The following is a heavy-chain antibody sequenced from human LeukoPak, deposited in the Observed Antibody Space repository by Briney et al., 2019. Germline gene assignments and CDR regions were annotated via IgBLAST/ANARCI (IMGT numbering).Heavy chain of an antibody. CDR3: GRAGSSSWFRQIDY. V-gene: IGHV4-61*02. CDR2: SYATGNT. CDR1: GDSITSGRYF. J-gene: IGHJ4*02. Sequence: PSETLSLTCTVSGDSITSGRYFWSWIRQPAGKGLEWIGRSYATGNTNYNPSLESRVTISVDRPNNQFSLKLTSVTAADTAVYYCGRAGSSSWFRQIDYWGPGTLVTVSS. D-gene: IGHD6-13*01.